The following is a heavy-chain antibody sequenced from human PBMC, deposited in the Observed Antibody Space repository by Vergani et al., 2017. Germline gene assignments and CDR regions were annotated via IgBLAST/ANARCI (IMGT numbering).Heavy chain of an antibody. Sequence: QVQPVESGGGVVQPGGSLRLPCAASGFTFSSYGMHWVRQAPGTGLEWVAFIRYDGSNKYYADSVKGRFTISRDNSKNTLCLQMNSLRAEDTAVYYCAKDHVKYSSSVGWSSAPDWGQGTLVTVSS. CDR1: GFTFSSYG. D-gene: IGHD6-13*01. CDR2: IRYDGSNK. CDR3: AKDHVKYSSSVGWSSAPD. J-gene: IGHJ4*02. V-gene: IGHV3-30*02.